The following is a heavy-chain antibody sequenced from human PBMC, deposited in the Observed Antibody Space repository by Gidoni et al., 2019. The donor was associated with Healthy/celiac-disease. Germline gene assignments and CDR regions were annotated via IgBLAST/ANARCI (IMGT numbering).Heavy chain of an antibody. CDR1: GFTFSSYW. CDR3: ARETVREEVYYYYYGMDV. CDR2: INSDGSST. J-gene: IGHJ6*02. Sequence: EVQLVESGGGLVQPGGSLRLSCAASGFTFSSYWMHWVRQAPGKGLVWVSRINSDGSSTSYADSVKGLFTISRGNAKNTLYLQMNSLRAEDTAVYYCARETVREEVYYYYYGMDVWGQGTTVTVSS. V-gene: IGHV3-74*01. D-gene: IGHD3-10*01.